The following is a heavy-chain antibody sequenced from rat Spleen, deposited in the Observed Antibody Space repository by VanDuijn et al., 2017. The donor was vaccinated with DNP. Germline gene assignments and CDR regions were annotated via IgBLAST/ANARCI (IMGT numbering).Heavy chain of an antibody. CDR2: ISSGGST. J-gene: IGHJ2*01. CDR1: GFSLTSYG. D-gene: IGHD1-12*02. V-gene: IGHV2S12*01. Sequence: QVQLKESGPGLVQPSQTLSLTCTVSGFSLTSYGVSWVRQPPGKGLEWIAAISSGGSTYYNSALKSRLSISRDTSKSQVFLKMNSLQTEDTAIYFCTRVGWGLDYWGQGVMVTVSS. CDR3: TRVGWGLDY.